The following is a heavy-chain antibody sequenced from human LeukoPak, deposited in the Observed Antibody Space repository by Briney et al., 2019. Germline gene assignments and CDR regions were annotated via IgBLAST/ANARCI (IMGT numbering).Heavy chain of an antibody. D-gene: IGHD3-16*01. CDR1: GYTFSSYG. V-gene: IGHV1-18*01. J-gene: IGHJ3*02. CDR3: ARDLYTNPDALDI. Sequence: ASVKVSCKASGYTFSSYGISWVRQAPGQGLEWMGWISAYDGSKHYSQKVQDRVTMTTDTSATIAYMELRSLRSDDTAVYYRARDLYTNPDALDIWGQGTMVTVSS. CDR2: ISAYDGSK.